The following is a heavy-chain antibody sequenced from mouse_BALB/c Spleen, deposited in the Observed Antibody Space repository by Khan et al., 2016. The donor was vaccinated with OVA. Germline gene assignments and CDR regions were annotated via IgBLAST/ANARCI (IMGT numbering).Heavy chain of an antibody. CDR2: VSTGGSYT. Sequence: EVELVESGGDLVKPGGSLKLSCAASGFTFSTYGMSWVRQAPDKRLEWVATVSTGGSYTYYPDSVKGRFTISRDNAKNTLYLQMSGLRSEDKAMFYCTRLAYYYESEGCAYWGQGTLVTVSA. CDR1: GFTFSTYG. J-gene: IGHJ3*01. CDR3: TRLAYYYESEGCAY. V-gene: IGHV5-6*01. D-gene: IGHD1-1*01.